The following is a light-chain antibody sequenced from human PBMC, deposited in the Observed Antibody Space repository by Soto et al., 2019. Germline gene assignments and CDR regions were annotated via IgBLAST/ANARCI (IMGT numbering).Light chain of an antibody. J-gene: IGKJ1*01. Sequence: EVVLTQSPATLSLSPGERATRSCRASQSVSNSLAWYQQKPGQAPRLLVYDASNRATGIPARFSGSGSGTDFTLTISSLEPEDFAVYYCQQRDYWPRTFGQGTKVEF. CDR2: DAS. CDR1: QSVSNS. V-gene: IGKV3-11*01. CDR3: QQRDYWPRT.